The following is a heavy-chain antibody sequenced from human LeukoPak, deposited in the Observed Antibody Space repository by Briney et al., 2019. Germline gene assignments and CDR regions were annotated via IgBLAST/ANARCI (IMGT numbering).Heavy chain of an antibody. CDR2: SSPTGDIT. V-gene: IGHV4-34*01. CDR3: VRVPDFIARPCDS. Sequence: PSETLSLTCAVYGGSFSGNYWTLIRQTPGRGLEWIGESSPTGDITGYNPSLKGRATISVDSSKNQFSLKLTSVTAADTGVYYCVRVPDFIARPCDSWGPGTLVTVSS. J-gene: IGHJ4*02. CDR1: GGSFSGNY. D-gene: IGHD2-21*01.